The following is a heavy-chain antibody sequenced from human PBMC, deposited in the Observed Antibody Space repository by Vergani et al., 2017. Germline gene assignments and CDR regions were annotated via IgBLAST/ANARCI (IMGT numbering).Heavy chain of an antibody. J-gene: IGHJ4*02. CDR2: IIPILGIA. Sequence: QVQLVQSGAEVKKPGSSVKVSCKASGGTFSSYTISWVRQAPGQGLEWMGRIIPILGIANYAQKFQGRVTITADKSTSTAYMELSSLRSEDTAVYYCARGGFVTQYCSSTSCYGWQPFDYWGQGTLVAVSS. V-gene: IGHV1-69*02. D-gene: IGHD2-2*01. CDR3: ARGGFVTQYCSSTSCYGWQPFDY. CDR1: GGTFSSYT.